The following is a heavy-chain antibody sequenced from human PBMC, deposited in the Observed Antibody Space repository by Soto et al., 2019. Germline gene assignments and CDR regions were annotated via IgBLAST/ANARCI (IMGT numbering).Heavy chain of an antibody. J-gene: IGHJ4*02. Sequence: GSLRLSCEVSVFSIGGNPMSWVRQAPGQGLEWVASIHTVGSTYYADSVQGRFTISRDNSKNTLFLQMNSLRVGDTAIYFCARGLNDDSWGQGTLVTVSS. CDR3: ARGLNDDS. CDR2: IHTVGST. D-gene: IGHD1-1*01. V-gene: IGHV3-53*01. CDR1: VFSIGGNP.